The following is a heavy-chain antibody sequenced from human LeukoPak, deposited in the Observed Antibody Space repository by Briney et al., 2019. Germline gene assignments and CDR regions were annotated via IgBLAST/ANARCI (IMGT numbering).Heavy chain of an antibody. J-gene: IGHJ4*02. Sequence: SETLSLTCTVSGGSISSYYWSWIRQPPGKGLEWIGYIYYSGSTNYNPSLKSRVTISVDTSKNQFSLKLCSVTAADTAVYYCARDRRGWYDYWGQGTLVTVPS. CDR1: GGSISSYY. V-gene: IGHV4-59*01. CDR3: ARDRRGWYDY. D-gene: IGHD6-19*01. CDR2: IYYSGST.